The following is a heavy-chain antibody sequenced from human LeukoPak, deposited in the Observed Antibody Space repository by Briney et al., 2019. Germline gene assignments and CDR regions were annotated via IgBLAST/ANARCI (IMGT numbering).Heavy chain of an antibody. J-gene: IGHJ4*02. Sequence: GASVKVSCKASGGTFSSYAISWVRQAPGQGLEWMGGIIPIFGTANYAQKFQGRVTITADESTSTAYMELSSLRSEDSAVYYCVVVPAANHFDYWGQRTLVTVSS. D-gene: IGHD2-2*01. CDR3: VVVPAANHFDY. V-gene: IGHV1-69*13. CDR1: GGTFSSYA. CDR2: IIPIFGTA.